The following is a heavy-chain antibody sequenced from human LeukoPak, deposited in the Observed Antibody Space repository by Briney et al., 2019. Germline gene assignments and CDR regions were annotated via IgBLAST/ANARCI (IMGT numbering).Heavy chain of an antibody. Sequence: PGGSLRLSCAASGFIFSSYAMHWVRQAPGKGLEWVANIKEDGSEKYYVDSVKGRFTISRDNAKNSQHLQMNSLRVEDTAVYYCARVEGYYYGSGSYKAWGQGTLVTVSS. CDR2: IKEDGSEK. CDR1: GFIFSSYA. J-gene: IGHJ5*02. V-gene: IGHV3-7*01. CDR3: ARVEGYYYGSGSYKA. D-gene: IGHD3-10*01.